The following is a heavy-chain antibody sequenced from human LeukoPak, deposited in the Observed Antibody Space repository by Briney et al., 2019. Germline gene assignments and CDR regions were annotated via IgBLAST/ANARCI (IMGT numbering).Heavy chain of an antibody. J-gene: IGHJ6*03. CDR2: IYTGVST. Sequence: GGSLRLSCAASGFTVSNNYMSWVRQAPGKGLEWVSVIYTGVSTYYAGSVKGRFAISRDNSKNTLYLQMNSLRAEDTGVYDCAGVRPHPIIDVWGKGTTITVSS. CDR3: AGVRPHPIIDV. V-gene: IGHV3-53*01. D-gene: IGHD6-6*01. CDR1: GFTVSNNY.